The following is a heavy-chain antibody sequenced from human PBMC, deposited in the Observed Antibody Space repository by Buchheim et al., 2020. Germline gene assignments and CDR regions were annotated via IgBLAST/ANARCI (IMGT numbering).Heavy chain of an antibody. CDR1: GGSINRGGYY. V-gene: IGHV4-31*03. CDR3: ARDGYNNFGEYFAMDV. CDR2: IYYTGAT. J-gene: IGHJ6*02. D-gene: IGHD4-11*01. Sequence: QMQLQESGPGLVKPLQTLSLTCTVSGGSINRGGYYWSWIRQHSVRGLEWIGYIYYTGATYYSTSLKSRVSISVVMSKNPFSLRVNSVTAADTAVYFCARDGYNNFGEYFAMDVWGQGT.